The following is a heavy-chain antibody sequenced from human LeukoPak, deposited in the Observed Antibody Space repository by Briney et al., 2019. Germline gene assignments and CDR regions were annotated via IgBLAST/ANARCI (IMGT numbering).Heavy chain of an antibody. CDR2: ISYSGST. J-gene: IGHJ5*02. CDR1: GGSISSYY. V-gene: IGHV4-59*01. CDR3: AKCSRDGYIGWFDP. Sequence: PSETLSLTCTVSGGSISSYYWSWIRQPPGKGLEWIGYISYSGSTNYNPSLKSRVTISVDTSKNQFSLNLSSVTAADTAVYYSAKCSRDGYIGWFDPWGQGTLVTVSS. D-gene: IGHD5-24*01.